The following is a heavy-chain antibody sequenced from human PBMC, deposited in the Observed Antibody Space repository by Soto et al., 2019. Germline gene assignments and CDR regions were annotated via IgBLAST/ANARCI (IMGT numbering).Heavy chain of an antibody. CDR3: AREAARRFGAVIWCDP. CDR1: GDSVSSNSAA. Sequence: PSQTLSLTCAISGDSVSSNSAAWNWIRQSPSRGLEWLGRTYHRSKWYNDYAVSVKSRITINPDTSKNQFSLQLNSVTPEDTAVYYCAREAARRFGAVIWCDPWGQGTLVTVSS. CDR2: TYHRSKWYN. J-gene: IGHJ5*02. D-gene: IGHD6-6*01. V-gene: IGHV6-1*01.